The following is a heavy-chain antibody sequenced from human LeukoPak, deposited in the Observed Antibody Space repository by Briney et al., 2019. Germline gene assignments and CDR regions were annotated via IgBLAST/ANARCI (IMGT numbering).Heavy chain of an antibody. D-gene: IGHD3-10*01. CDR1: GGSISSYY. CDR3: ASLSITMVRGVTGYGMDV. J-gene: IGHJ6*02. V-gene: IGHV4-34*01. Sequence: SETLSLTCTVSGGSISSYYWSWIRQPPGKGLEWIGEINHSGSTNYNPSLKSRVTISVDTSKNQFSLKLSSVTAADTAVYYCASLSITMVRGVTGYGMDVWGQGTTVTVSS. CDR2: INHSGST.